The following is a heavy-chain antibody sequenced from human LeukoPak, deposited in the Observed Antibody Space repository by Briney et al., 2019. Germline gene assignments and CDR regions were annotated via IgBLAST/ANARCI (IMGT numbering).Heavy chain of an antibody. CDR3: AKGLYYDFWSGPDY. V-gene: IGHV1-69*13. D-gene: IGHD3-3*01. Sequence: ASVKVSCKASGYTFTSYGISWVRQAPGQGLEWMGGIIPIFGTANYAQKFQGRVTITADGSTSTAYMELSSLRAEDTAVYYCAKGLYYDFWSGPDYWGQGTLVTVSS. J-gene: IGHJ4*02. CDR1: GYTFTSYG. CDR2: IIPIFGTA.